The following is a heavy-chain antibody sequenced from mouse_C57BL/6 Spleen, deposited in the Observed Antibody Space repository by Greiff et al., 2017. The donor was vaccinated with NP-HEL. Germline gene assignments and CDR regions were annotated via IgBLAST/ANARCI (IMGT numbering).Heavy chain of an antibody. D-gene: IGHD3-2*02. J-gene: IGHJ3*01. Sequence: QVPLQQPGAELVKPGASVKLSCKASGYTFTSYWMHWVEQRPGQGLEWIGMIHPNSGSTNYNEKFKRKGTLTVDKSSSTAYMQLSSLTSEDSAVYYCARKASSGYTWFAYWGQGTLVTVSA. CDR1: GYTFTSYW. CDR2: IHPNSGST. V-gene: IGHV1-64*01. CDR3: ARKASSGYTWFAY.